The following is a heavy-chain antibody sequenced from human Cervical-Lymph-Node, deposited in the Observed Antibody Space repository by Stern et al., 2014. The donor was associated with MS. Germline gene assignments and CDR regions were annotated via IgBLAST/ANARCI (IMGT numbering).Heavy chain of an antibody. CDR3: AHRTSLPVILASTWFDP. CDR1: GFSLGTRGVG. CDR2: IYWDDDK. V-gene: IGHV2-5*02. Sequence: ITLKESGPTLVKATQTLTLTCTFSGFSLGTRGVGGGWIRQTPGKAPAWLANIYWDDDKHYSPSFKNRVTITKDPTKNQVVLAMTNVDAEDTATYFCAHRTSLPVILASTWFDPWGQGILVTVSS. J-gene: IGHJ5*02. D-gene: IGHD2/OR15-2a*01.